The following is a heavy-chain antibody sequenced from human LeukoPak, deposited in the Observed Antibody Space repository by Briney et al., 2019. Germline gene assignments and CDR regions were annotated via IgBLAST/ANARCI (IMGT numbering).Heavy chain of an antibody. CDR3: ARGRSVNCGGDCYQAFFDY. CDR2: INSDGNNT. CDR1: GFTFSSYW. V-gene: IGHV3-74*01. J-gene: IGHJ4*02. D-gene: IGHD2-21*02. Sequence: GGSLRLSCAASGFTFSSYWMHWVRQAPGKGLVWVSRINSDGNNTNYADSVKGRFTISRDNAKNTLYLQMNSLRGEDTAVYYCARGRSVNCGGDCYQAFFDYWGRGTLVTVSS.